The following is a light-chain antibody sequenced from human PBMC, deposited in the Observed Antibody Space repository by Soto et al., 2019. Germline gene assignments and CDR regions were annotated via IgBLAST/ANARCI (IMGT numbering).Light chain of an antibody. J-gene: IGKJ4*01. CDR1: QNVGND. Sequence: EIVLTQSPATLSLSPEERATLSCRASQNVGNDLVWYHQKRGQTPRLLIYSASNRDTDIPARFSGSGSGTDFTLTVSSLEPEDFAAYYCQLRSTWPPTFGGGTKVEIK. V-gene: IGKV3-11*01. CDR2: SAS. CDR3: QLRSTWPPT.